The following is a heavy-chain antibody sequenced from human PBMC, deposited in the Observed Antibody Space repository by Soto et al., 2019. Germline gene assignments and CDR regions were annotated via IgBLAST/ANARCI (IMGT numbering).Heavy chain of an antibody. J-gene: IGHJ6*02. CDR3: ARHRPELRPPGQQEFGELFGSHYYGMDV. V-gene: IGHV5-51*01. D-gene: IGHD3-10*01. Sequence: PGESLKISCKGSGYSFTSYWIGWVRQMPGKGLEWMGIIYPGDSDTRYSPSFQGQVTISADKSISTAYLQWSSLKASDTAMYYCARHRPELRPPGQQEFGELFGSHYYGMDVWGQGTTVTVSS. CDR1: GYSFTSYW. CDR2: IYPGDSDT.